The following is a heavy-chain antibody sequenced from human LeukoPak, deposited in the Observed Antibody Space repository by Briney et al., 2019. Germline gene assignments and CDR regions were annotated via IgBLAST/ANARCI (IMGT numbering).Heavy chain of an antibody. CDR3: ARRDSSSWAFDP. J-gene: IGHJ5*02. V-gene: IGHV4-59*08. CDR2: IYYSGST. CDR1: GDSISNYY. D-gene: IGHD6-13*01. Sequence: SETLSLTCTVSGDSISNYYWSWIRQPPGKGLEWIGYIYYSGSTNYNPSLKSRVTISVDTSKNQFSLKLSSVTAADTAVYYCARRDSSSWAFDPWGQGTLVTVSS.